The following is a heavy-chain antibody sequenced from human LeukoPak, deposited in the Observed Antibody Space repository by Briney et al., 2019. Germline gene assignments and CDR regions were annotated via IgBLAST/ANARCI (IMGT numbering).Heavy chain of an antibody. CDR2: IIPIFGTA. CDR3: ARAPPTYYDSSGADYYFDY. D-gene: IGHD3-22*01. V-gene: IGHV1-69*01. CDR1: GGTFSSYA. J-gene: IGHJ4*02. Sequence: SVKVSCKASGGTFSSYAISWVRQAPGQGLEWMGGIIPIFGTANYAQKFQGRVTITADESTSTAYMELSSLRSEDTAVYYCARAPPTYYDSSGADYYFDYWGQGALVTVSS.